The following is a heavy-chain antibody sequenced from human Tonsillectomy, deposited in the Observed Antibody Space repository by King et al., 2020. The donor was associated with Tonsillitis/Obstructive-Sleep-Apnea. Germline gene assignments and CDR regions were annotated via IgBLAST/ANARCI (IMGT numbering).Heavy chain of an antibody. CDR2: INPSGGST. Sequence: VQLVQSGAEVKKPGASVKVSCKASGYTFTNYYMHWVRQAPGQGLEWMGIINPSGGSTSYAQKFQGRVTMTRDTSTSTVYMKLSSLRSEDTAVYYCARDPPQGAGFDYWGQGTVVTVSS. D-gene: IGHD3-10*01. J-gene: IGHJ4*02. V-gene: IGHV1-46*01. CDR3: ARDPPQGAGFDY. CDR1: GYTFTNYY.